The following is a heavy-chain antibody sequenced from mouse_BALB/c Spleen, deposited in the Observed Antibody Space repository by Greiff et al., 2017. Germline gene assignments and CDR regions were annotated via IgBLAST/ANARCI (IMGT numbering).Heavy chain of an antibody. Sequence: QVQLQQPGAELVKPGASVKLSCKASGYTFTSYWMHWVKQRPGQGLEWIGNIYPSDSYTNYNQKFKDKATLTVDKSSSTAYMQLSSPTSEDSAVYYCTGGNYPYAMDYWGQGTSVTVSS. J-gene: IGHJ4*01. CDR3: TGGNYPYAMDY. CDR1: GYTFTSYW. V-gene: IGHV1-69*02. CDR2: IYPSDSYT. D-gene: IGHD2-1*01.